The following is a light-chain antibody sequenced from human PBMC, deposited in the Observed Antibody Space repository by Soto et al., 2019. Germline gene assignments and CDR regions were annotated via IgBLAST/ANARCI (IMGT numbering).Light chain of an antibody. Sequence: QSVLTQPASLSGSPGQSITISCTGTSSDIGAYDYVSWFQQHPGKAPKLMISEVNNRPSGVSNRFSGSKSGNTASLTVSGLQAEDEADYYCISYAAGNNYLVFGGGTKLTVL. CDR1: SSDIGAYDY. J-gene: IGLJ2*01. V-gene: IGLV2-14*01. CDR2: EVN. CDR3: ISYAAGNNYLV.